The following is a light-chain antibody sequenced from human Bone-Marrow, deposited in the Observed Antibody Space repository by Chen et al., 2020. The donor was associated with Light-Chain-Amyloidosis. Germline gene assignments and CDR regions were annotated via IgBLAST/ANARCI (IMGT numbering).Light chain of an antibody. Sequence: YELTQPPSVSVSPGQTARITCSGDDLPTKYAYWYQQKPGQAPVLVIHRDTERPSGISERSAGGSAGTTATLTIRGVEAEEEADYHCQSADSSGTYEVIFGGGTKLTVL. V-gene: IGLV3-25*02. CDR3: QSADSSGTYEVI. CDR1: DLPTKY. CDR2: RDT. J-gene: IGLJ2*01.